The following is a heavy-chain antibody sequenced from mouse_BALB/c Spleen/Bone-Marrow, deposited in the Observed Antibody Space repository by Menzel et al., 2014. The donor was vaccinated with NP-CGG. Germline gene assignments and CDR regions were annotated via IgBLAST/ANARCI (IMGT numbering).Heavy chain of an antibody. CDR1: GYTFTNYY. V-gene: IGHV1S81*02. CDR3: SREGAY. Sequence: QVHLQQSGAELVKPGASVKLSCKASGYTFTNYYMYWVKQRPGQGLEWIGEITPSNGGSNFIEKFKNKATLTVDKSSSTAYMQLSSLTSEDSAVYYCSREGAYWGQGTLVTVSA. CDR2: ITPSNGGS. J-gene: IGHJ3*01.